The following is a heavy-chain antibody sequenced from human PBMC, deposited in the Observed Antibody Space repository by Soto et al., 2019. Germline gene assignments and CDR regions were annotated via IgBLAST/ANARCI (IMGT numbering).Heavy chain of an antibody. V-gene: IGHV2-5*02. J-gene: IGHJ4*02. CDR2: IFWDDDK. Sequence: QITLKESGPTLVKPTQTLTLTCTLSGFSISTSGVGVGWIRQPPGKALEWLALIFWDDDKRYSPSLKSRLTITKHTSKNQVVLTMTNMDPVDTATYYCAHRVPGGYDYWGQGTLVAVSS. CDR3: AHRVPGGYDY. CDR1: GFSISTSGVG. D-gene: IGHD2-2*01.